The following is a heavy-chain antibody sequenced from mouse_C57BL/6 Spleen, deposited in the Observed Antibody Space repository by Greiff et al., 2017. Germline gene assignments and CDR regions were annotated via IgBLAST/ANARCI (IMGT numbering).Heavy chain of an antibody. Sequence: LQESGAELVKPGASVKISCKASGYAFSSYWMNWVKQRPGKGLEWIGQIYPGDGDTNYNGKFKGKATLTADKSSSTAYMQHSSLTSEDSAVYFCARGATVVALYYFDYWGQGTTLTVSS. CDR3: ARGATVVALYYFDY. CDR2: IYPGDGDT. V-gene: IGHV1-80*01. J-gene: IGHJ2*01. CDR1: GYAFSSYW. D-gene: IGHD1-1*01.